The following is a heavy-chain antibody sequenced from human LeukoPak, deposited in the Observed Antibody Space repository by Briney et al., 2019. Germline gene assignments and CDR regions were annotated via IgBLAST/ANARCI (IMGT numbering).Heavy chain of an antibody. CDR1: GFAFDEHG. Sequence: GGSLRLSCTASGFAFDEHGMSWVRQVPGKGLEWVSGINWSGGSTGYADPLRGRFTISRDNAKNSLYLQMNSLRAEDTAVYYCARDRHSERVLRFLEWLSIRDNWFDPWGQGTLVTVSS. CDR3: ARDRHSERVLRFLEWLSIRDNWFDP. CDR2: INWSGGST. J-gene: IGHJ5*02. D-gene: IGHD3-3*01. V-gene: IGHV3-20*04.